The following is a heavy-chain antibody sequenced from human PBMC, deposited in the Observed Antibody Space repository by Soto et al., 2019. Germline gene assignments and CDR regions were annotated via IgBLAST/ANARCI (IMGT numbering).Heavy chain of an antibody. V-gene: IGHV3-9*02. CDR2: ISWNSAGI. J-gene: IGHJ4*02. D-gene: IGHD2-2*01. Sequence: EAHLVESGGGLVQHGRSLRLSCVASGFTSDDYAMHWVRQDPGKGLEWVSGISWNSAGIGYADCVKGRFTISRDNAHKSLYLQMNGLRTEDTALYYGAKGVASWRQPPNHYWGQRTLVTVA. CDR3: AKGVASWRQPPNHY. CDR1: GFTSDDYA.